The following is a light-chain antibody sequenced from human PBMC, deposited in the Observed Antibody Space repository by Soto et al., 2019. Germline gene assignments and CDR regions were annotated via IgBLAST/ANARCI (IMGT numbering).Light chain of an antibody. CDR2: GAS. V-gene: IGKV1-6*01. Sequence: AIPMTQSPSSLSASVGDRVTITCRASQGIRHDLGWFQQKPGKAPKLLIHGASNLQSGVPSRFSGSGFGTDFTLTISSLQPEDVATYYCLQDYNYPLSFGGGTKVEIK. CDR3: LQDYNYPLS. CDR1: QGIRHD. J-gene: IGKJ4*01.